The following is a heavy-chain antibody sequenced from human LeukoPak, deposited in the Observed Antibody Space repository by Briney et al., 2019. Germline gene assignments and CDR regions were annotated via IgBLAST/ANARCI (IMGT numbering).Heavy chain of an antibody. Sequence: GGSLRLSSAASGFTFSSYAMHWVRQAPGKGLEWVAVISYDGSNKYYADSVKGRFTISRDNSKNTLYLQMNSLRAEDTAVYYCARFRMGATDYWGQGTLVTVSS. CDR2: ISYDGSNK. J-gene: IGHJ4*02. CDR1: GFTFSSYA. V-gene: IGHV3-30*04. CDR3: ARFRMGATDY. D-gene: IGHD1-26*01.